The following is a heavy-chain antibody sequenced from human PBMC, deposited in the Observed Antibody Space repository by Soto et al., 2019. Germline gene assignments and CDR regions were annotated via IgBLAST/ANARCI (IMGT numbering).Heavy chain of an antibody. V-gene: IGHV1-58*01. J-gene: IGHJ4*02. CDR3: AASGKGGYHDSSAADY. Sequence: SVKVSCKASGFTFTSSAVQWVRQARGQRLEWIGWIVVGSGNTNYAQKFQERVTITRDMSTSTAYMELSSLRSEDTAVYYCAASGKGGYHDSSAADYWGQGTLVTVSS. CDR1: GFTFTSSA. CDR2: IVVGSGNT. D-gene: IGHD3-22*01.